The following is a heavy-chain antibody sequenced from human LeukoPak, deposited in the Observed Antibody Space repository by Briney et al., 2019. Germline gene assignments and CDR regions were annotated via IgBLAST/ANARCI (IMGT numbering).Heavy chain of an antibody. CDR1: GGSISSYY. V-gene: IGHV4-59*01. CDR2: IYYSGST. CDR3: ARVRYYYDSSGYYYYFDY. D-gene: IGHD3-22*01. J-gene: IGHJ4*02. Sequence: SETLSLTCTVSGGSISSYYWSWIRQPPGKGLEWIGYIYYSGSTNYNPSLKSRVTISVDTSKNQFSLKLSSVTAADTAVYYCARVRYYYDSSGYYYYFDYWGQGTLVTVFS.